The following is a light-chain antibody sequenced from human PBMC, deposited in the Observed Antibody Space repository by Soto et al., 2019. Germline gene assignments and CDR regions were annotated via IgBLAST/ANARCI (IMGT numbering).Light chain of an antibody. CDR1: NNDVGGYNY. V-gene: IGLV2-11*01. CDR2: EFS. Sequence: QSVLTQPRSVSGSPGQSVTISCTGTNNDVGGYNYVSWYQQHPGKAPKLIIYEFSKRPSGVPDRFSGSRSGSTASLTISGLQAEDEADYHCCSYAGSHTYVVFGGGTKLTVL. J-gene: IGLJ2*01. CDR3: CSYAGSHTYVV.